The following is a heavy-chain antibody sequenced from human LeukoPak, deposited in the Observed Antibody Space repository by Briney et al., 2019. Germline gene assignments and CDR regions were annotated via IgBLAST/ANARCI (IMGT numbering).Heavy chain of an antibody. CDR3: ATPNLGYCSGGSCYSGHWFDP. V-gene: IGHV1-2*02. D-gene: IGHD2-15*01. Sequence: ASVKVSCKASGYTFTGYYMHWVRQAPGQGLEWMGWINPNSGGTNYAQKFQGRVTMTRDTSISTAYMELSSLRSEDTAVYYCATPNLGYCSGGSCYSGHWFDPWGQGTLVTVSS. CDR1: GYTFTGYY. J-gene: IGHJ5*02. CDR2: INPNSGGT.